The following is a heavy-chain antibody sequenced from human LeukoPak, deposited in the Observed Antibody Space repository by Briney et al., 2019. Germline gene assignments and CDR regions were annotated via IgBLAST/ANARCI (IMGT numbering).Heavy chain of an antibody. D-gene: IGHD6-13*01. Sequence: GGSLRLSCAASGFTFSSYSMNWVRQAPGKGLEWVSYISTSSSTIYYADSVKGRFTISRDNAKNSLYPQMNSLRAEDTAVYSCARVEQQLVRGYWGQGTLVTVSS. CDR3: ARVEQQLVRGY. J-gene: IGHJ4*02. V-gene: IGHV3-48*04. CDR1: GFTFSSYS. CDR2: ISTSSSTI.